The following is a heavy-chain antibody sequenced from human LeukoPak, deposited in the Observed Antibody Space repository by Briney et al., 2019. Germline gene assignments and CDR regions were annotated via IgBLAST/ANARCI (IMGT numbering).Heavy chain of an antibody. J-gene: IGHJ6*03. Sequence: SETLSLTCTVSGGSISSYYWSWIRQPPGKGLEWIGYIYYSGSTNYNPSLKSRVTISVDTSKNQFPLKLSSVTAADTAVYYCARGPRRGGQYYYYYMDVWGKGTTVTVSS. CDR3: ARGPRRGGQYYYYYMDV. V-gene: IGHV4-59*01. D-gene: IGHD1-14*01. CDR1: GGSISSYY. CDR2: IYYSGST.